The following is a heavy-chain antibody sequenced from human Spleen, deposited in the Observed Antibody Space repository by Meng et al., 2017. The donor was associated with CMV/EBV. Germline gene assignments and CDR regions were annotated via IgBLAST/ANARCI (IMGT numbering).Heavy chain of an antibody. Sequence: GSISSGSYSWGWIRQPPGKGLEWIGSIYYSGSTYYKPSLKSRVTISVDTSKNQFSLKLSSVTAADTAVYYCARHCSGGSCYSGLDYWGQGTLVTVSS. CDR3: ARHCSGGSCYSGLDY. CDR2: IYYSGST. J-gene: IGHJ4*02. D-gene: IGHD2-15*01. CDR1: GSISSGSYS. V-gene: IGHV4-39*01.